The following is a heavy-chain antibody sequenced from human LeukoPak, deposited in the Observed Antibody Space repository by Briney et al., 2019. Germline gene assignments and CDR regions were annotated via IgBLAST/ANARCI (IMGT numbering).Heavy chain of an antibody. J-gene: IGHJ4*02. CDR3: ARVGRYYYDSSGYYLGYYFDY. V-gene: IGHV3-48*01. Sequence: GGSLRLSCAASGFTFSSYSMNWVRQAPGKGLEWVSYISSSSTIYYADSVKGRFTISRDNAKNSLYLQMNSLRAEDTAVYYCARVGRYYYDSSGYYLGYYFDYWGQGTLVTVSS. CDR2: ISSSSTI. D-gene: IGHD3-22*01. CDR1: GFTFSSYS.